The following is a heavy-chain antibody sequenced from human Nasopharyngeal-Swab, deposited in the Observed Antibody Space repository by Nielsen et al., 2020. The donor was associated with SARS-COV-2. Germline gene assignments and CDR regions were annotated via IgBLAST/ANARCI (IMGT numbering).Heavy chain of an antibody. CDR2: IKSKTDGGTT. V-gene: IGHV3-15*01. J-gene: IGHJ4*02. Sequence: GGPLRLPCAASGFTFSNAWMSWVRQAPGKGLEWVGRIKSKTDGGTTDYAAPVKGRFTISRDDSKNTLYLQMNSLKTEDTAVYYCTTDLRLWFGELPTLFGYWGQGTLVTVSS. CDR3: TTDLRLWFGELPTLFGY. CDR1: GFTFSNAW. D-gene: IGHD3-10*01.